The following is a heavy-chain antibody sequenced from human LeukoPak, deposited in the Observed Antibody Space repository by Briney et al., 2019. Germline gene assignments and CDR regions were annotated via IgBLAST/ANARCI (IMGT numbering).Heavy chain of an antibody. CDR1: GFIFTTYG. V-gene: IGHV3-30*02. Sequence: PGGSLRLSCVESGFIFTTYGMHWVLQAPGKGLEWLAFIRYDGSNKYYADSVKGRFTISRDNSKNTLYLQLNSLRGEDTAVYYCAKDLTQWSKHYNYYMDVWGKGTTVTISS. CDR2: IRYDGSNK. J-gene: IGHJ6*03. D-gene: IGHD6-19*01. CDR3: AKDLTQWSKHYNYYMDV.